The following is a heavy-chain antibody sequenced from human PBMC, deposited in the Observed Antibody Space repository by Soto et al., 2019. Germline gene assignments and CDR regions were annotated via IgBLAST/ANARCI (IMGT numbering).Heavy chain of an antibody. J-gene: IGHJ5*02. CDR1: GGSISSYY. CDR3: ARGYSYGYLGP. D-gene: IGHD5-18*01. CDR2: IYYSGST. V-gene: IGHV4-59*01. Sequence: QVQLQESGPGLVKPSETLSLTCTVSGGSISSYYWSWIRQPPGKGLVWIGYIYYSGSTNHNPSLKSRVTISVDTSKNQFSLKLSSVTAADTAVYYCARGYSYGYLGPWGQGTLVTVSS.